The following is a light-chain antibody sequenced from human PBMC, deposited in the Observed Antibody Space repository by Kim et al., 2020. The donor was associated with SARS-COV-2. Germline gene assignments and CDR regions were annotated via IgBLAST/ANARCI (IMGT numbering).Light chain of an antibody. CDR1: QDISNY. V-gene: IGKV1-16*01. Sequence: DIQMTQSPSTLSASVGGRVTITCRASQDISNYLAWFQQKPGKAPKSLIYDASSLYSGVPSRFSGSGSGTYFTLTISSLQPEDFATYFCQKYKRYPITIGGESKVEIK. CDR2: DAS. J-gene: IGKJ4*01. CDR3: QKYKRYPIT.